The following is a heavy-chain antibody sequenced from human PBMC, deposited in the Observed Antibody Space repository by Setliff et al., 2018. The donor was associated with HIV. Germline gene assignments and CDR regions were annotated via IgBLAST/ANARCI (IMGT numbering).Heavy chain of an antibody. CDR1: GDSISTDNYH. Sequence: SETLSLTCTVSGDSISTDNYHWGWIRQPPGKGLEWIGHTANTDYNPSLKSRVTISVDTSKNQFSLKLISVTAADTAVYYCTTPLDSSGYFGSDYFDYWGQGALVTVSS. CDR2: TANT. J-gene: IGHJ4*02. D-gene: IGHD3-22*01. CDR3: TTPLDSSGYFGSDYFDY. V-gene: IGHV4-39*03.